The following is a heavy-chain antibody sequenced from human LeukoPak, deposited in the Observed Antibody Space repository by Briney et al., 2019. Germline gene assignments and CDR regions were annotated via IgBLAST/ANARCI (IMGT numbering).Heavy chain of an antibody. CDR3: ARVGIAAAGRPY. CDR1: GFTFSSYA. D-gene: IGHD6-13*01. V-gene: IGHV3-23*01. Sequence: PGGSLRLSCAASGFTFSSYAMSWVRQAPGKGLEWVSAISGSGGSTYYADSVKGRFTISRDNAKNSLYLQMNSLRAEDTAVYYCARVGIAAAGRPYWGQGTLVTVSS. CDR2: ISGSGGST. J-gene: IGHJ4*02.